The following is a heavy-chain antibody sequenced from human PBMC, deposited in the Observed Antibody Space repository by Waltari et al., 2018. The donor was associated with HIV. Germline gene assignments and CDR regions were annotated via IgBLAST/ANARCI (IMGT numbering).Heavy chain of an antibody. J-gene: IGHJ4*02. CDR1: GYTLTELS. CDR2: LDPGEGES. D-gene: IGHD3-10*01. V-gene: IGHV1-24*01. Sequence: QVQLVQSGAEVKKPGASVRVSCKVSGYTLTELSMHWVRQAPGKGLGWMGTLDPGEGESIYAQKFQGRRTMTEDTSTATAYMDLSSLRSEDTAVYYCATTGITMVRGVIRDFDYWGQGTLVTVSS. CDR3: ATTGITMVRGVIRDFDY.